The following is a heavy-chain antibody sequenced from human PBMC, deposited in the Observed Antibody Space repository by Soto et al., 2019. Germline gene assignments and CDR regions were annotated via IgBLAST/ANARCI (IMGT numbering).Heavy chain of an antibody. CDR1: GFIFSDYY. CDR2: ISGSGDTI. J-gene: IGHJ4*02. CDR3: ARLGQFDC. V-gene: IGHV3-11*01. Sequence: QVQLVQSGGGLVRPGGSLRLSCEASGFIFSDYYMAWIRQAPGKGLEWVSYISGSGDTIYYADSVKGRFTISRDSAKDSLSLQMNNLRYEDTAIYYCARLGQFDCWGQGTVVTVSS.